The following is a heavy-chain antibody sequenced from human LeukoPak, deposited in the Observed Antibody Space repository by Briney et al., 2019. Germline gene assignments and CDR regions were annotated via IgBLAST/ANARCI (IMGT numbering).Heavy chain of an antibody. J-gene: IGHJ3*02. CDR1: GFTVNTND. CDR2: IDSGGRT. D-gene: IGHD3-3*01. V-gene: IGHV3-66*01. CDR3: AKDGEWTFDI. Sequence: PGGSLRLSCAASGFTVNTNDMSWVRQAPGKGLEWVSVIDSGGRTFYADSVKGRFTISRDNSKNTLDLQMNSLRVEDTAVYYCAKDGEWTFDIWGQGTMVTVSS.